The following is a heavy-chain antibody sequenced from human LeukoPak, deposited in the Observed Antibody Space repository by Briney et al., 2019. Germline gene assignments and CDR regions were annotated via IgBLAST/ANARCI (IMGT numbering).Heavy chain of an antibody. V-gene: IGHV1-2*02. CDR2: INPNSGGT. CDR3: ARERGGADIVVVVAATGDFDY. D-gene: IGHD2-15*01. Sequence: ASVKVSCKASGYTFTGYYMHWVRPAPGQGLEWMGWINPNSGGTNYAQKFQGRVTMTRDTSISTAYMELSRLRSDDTAVYYCARERGGADIVVVVAATGDFDYWGQGTLVTVSS. CDR1: GYTFTGYY. J-gene: IGHJ4*02.